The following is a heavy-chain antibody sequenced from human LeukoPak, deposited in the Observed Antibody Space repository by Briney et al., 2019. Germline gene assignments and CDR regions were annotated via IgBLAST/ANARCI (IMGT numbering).Heavy chain of an antibody. Sequence: SETLSLACTVSGGSISSSSYYWGWIRQPPGKGLEWIGSIYYSGSTYYNPSLKSRVTISVDTSKNQFSLKLSSVTAADTAVYYCARDPGYSRPNWFDPWGQGTLVTVFS. V-gene: IGHV4-39*07. D-gene: IGHD6-13*01. CDR1: GGSISSSSYY. J-gene: IGHJ5*02. CDR3: ARDPGYSRPNWFDP. CDR2: IYYSGST.